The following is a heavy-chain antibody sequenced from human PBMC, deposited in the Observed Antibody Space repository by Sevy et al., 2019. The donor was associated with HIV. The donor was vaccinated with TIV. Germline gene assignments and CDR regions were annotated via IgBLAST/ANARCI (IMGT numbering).Heavy chain of an antibody. V-gene: IGHV1-69*13. Sequence: ASVKVSCKASGGTFSSYAISWVRQAPGQGLEWMGGIIPIFGTANYAQKFQGSVTVTADEPTSTAYMELSSLRSEETAVYYCPGPQAPRYCSSTSCYFDYYYYGMDVWGQGTTVTVSS. D-gene: IGHD2-2*01. CDR2: IIPIFGTA. CDR3: PGPQAPRYCSSTSCYFDYYYYGMDV. J-gene: IGHJ6*02. CDR1: GGTFSSYA.